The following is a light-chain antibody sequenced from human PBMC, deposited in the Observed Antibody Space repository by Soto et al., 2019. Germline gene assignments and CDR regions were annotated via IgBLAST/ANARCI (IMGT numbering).Light chain of an antibody. CDR3: NSYTGSSTYV. Sequence: QSALTQPPSVSGSPGQSVAISCTGTSSDVGSYNRVSWYQQPPDAAPTLMIYEVSNRPSGVPDRFSWSKSGNTPSLTISGLQAEDEADYSCNSYTGSSTYVFGNGTKLTVL. CDR1: SSDVGSYNR. V-gene: IGLV2-18*02. J-gene: IGLJ1*01. CDR2: EVS.